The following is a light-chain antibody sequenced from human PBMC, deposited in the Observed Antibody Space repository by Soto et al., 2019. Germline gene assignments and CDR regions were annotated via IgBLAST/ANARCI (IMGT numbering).Light chain of an antibody. CDR1: ISDIGGYNH. J-gene: IGLJ1*01. CDR3: SSYTTSGTYV. CDR2: DVS. V-gene: IGLV2-14*03. Sequence: QGSVTQPASVSGSRGQSVTIACTGTISDIGGYNHVSWYQQHPGKAPKFMIYDVSNRPSGVSNRFSGSKSGNTASLTISGLQDEDEADYYCSSYTTSGTYVFGTGTRSPS.